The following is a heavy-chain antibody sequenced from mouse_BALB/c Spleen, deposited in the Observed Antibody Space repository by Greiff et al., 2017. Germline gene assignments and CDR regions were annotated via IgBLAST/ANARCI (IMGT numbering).Heavy chain of an antibody. Sequence: VQLQQSGPELVKPGASVKISCKASGYSFTGYYMHWVKQSHVKSLEWIGRINPYNGATSYNQNFKDKASLTVDKSSSTAYMELHSLTSEDSAVYYCARSDYYYGSSNYFDYWGQGTTLTVSS. D-gene: IGHD1-1*01. CDR3: ARSDYYYGSSNYFDY. CDR2: INPYNGAT. CDR1: GYSFTGYY. V-gene: IGHV1-31*01. J-gene: IGHJ2*01.